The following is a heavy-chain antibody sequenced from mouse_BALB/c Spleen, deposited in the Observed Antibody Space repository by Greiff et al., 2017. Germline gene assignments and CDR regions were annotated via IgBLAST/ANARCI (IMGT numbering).Heavy chain of an antibody. J-gene: IGHJ4*01. CDR1: GFTFSSYA. CDR3: ARRGITTPYYYAMDY. CDR2: ISSGGST. V-gene: IGHV5-6-5*01. Sequence: EVKVVESGGGLVKPGGSLKLSCAASGFTFSSYAMSWVRQTPEKRLEWVASISSGGSTYYPDSVKGRFTISRDNARNILYLQMSSLRSEDTAMYYCARRGITTPYYYAMDYWGQGTSVTVSS. D-gene: IGHD1-1*01.